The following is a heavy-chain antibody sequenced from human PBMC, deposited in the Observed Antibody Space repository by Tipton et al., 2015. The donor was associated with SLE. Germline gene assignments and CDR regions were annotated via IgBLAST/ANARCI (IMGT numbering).Heavy chain of an antibody. D-gene: IGHD2-21*01. CDR2: INHSGTT. J-gene: IGHJ2*01. Sequence: TLSLTCTVSSYSISSGYFWSWIRQPPGKGLEWIATINHSGTTYYNPSLKSRVTISVDTSKNQFSLKLSSVTAADTAMYYCAKADGVVGGQVPYWYFDLWGRGTLVTVSS. CDR3: AKADGVVGGQVPYWYFDL. V-gene: IGHV4-38-2*02. CDR1: SYSISSGYF.